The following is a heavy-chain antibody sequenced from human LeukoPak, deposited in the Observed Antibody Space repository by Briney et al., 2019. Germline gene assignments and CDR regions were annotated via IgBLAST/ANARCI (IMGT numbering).Heavy chain of an antibody. D-gene: IGHD3-22*01. Sequence: GGSLRLSCAASGFTVSSNYMSWVRQAPGKGLEWVSVIYSGGSTYYADSVKGRFTISRDNSKNTLYLQMNSLRAEDTAVYYCARESDSSGFGAFDIWGQGTMVTVSS. CDR1: GFTVSSNY. CDR2: IYSGGST. V-gene: IGHV3-66*01. J-gene: IGHJ3*02. CDR3: ARESDSSGFGAFDI.